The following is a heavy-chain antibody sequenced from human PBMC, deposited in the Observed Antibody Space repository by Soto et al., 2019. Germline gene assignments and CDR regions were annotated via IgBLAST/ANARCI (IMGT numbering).Heavy chain of an antibody. Sequence: QVQLVQSGDEVKKPGASLKVSCKASGYTFTAYYLHWVRQAPGQGLEWLGWININSGGTNYPQRFQGRVTMTRDTTISTASMELNRLTSDDTAVYYCATTTLLFYGMDVWGQGTTVTVSS. V-gene: IGHV1-2*02. CDR1: GYTFTAYY. CDR2: ININSGGT. D-gene: IGHD4-4*01. CDR3: ATTTLLFYGMDV. J-gene: IGHJ6*02.